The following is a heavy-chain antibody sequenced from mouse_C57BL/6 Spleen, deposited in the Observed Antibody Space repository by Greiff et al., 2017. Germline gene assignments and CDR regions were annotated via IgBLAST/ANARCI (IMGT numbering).Heavy chain of an antibody. CDR2: IDPSDSYT. D-gene: IGHD3-1*01. V-gene: IGHV1-59*01. J-gene: IGHJ4*01. CDR1: GYTFTSYW. Sequence: QVQLQQPGAELVRPGTSVKLSCKASGYTFTSYWMHWVKQRPGQGLEWIGVIDPSDSYTNYNQKFKGKATLTVDTSSSTAYMQLSSLTSEDSAVYYCARSGPTRAMDYWGQGTSVTVSS. CDR3: ARSGPTRAMDY.